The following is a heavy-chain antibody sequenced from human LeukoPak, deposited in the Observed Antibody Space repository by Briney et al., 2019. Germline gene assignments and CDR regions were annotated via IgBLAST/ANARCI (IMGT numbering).Heavy chain of an antibody. CDR3: ARGRYSSGWYNDY. J-gene: IGHJ4*02. V-gene: IGHV4-4*07. CDR2: IYTSGST. CDR1: GGSMSRYY. Sequence: SETLSLTCTVSGGSMSRYYWSWIRQPAGKGLEWIGRIYTSGSTNYNPSLKSRVTMSVDTSKNQFSLKLSSVTAADTAVYYCARGRYSSGWYNDYWGQGTLVTVSS. D-gene: IGHD6-19*01.